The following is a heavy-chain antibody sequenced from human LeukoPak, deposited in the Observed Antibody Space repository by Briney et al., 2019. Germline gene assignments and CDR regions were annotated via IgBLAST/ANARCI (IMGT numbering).Heavy chain of an antibody. D-gene: IGHD2-2*01. J-gene: IGHJ6*03. Sequence: ASVKVSCKASGYTFTGYYMHWVRQAPGQGLEWMGWINPNSGGTNYAQKFQVRVTMTRDTSISTAYMELSRLRSDDTAVNCCARDGDIVVVPARPYYYYYMDVWGKGTTVTVSS. CDR1: GYTFTGYY. V-gene: IGHV1-2*02. CDR3: ARDGDIVVVPARPYYYYYMDV. CDR2: INPNSGGT.